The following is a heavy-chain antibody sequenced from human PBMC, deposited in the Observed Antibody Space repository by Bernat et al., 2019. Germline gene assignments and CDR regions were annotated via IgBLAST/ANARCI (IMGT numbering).Heavy chain of an antibody. CDR2: INAGNGNT. D-gene: IGHD5-24*01. J-gene: IGHJ4*02. V-gene: IGHV1-3*01. Sequence: QVQLVQSGAEVKKPGASVKVSCKASGYTFTSYAMHWVRQAPGQRLEWMGWINAGNGNTKYSQKFQGRVTITRDTSASTAYMELSSLRSEDTAVYYCATEMATIGGFDYWGQGTLVTVSS. CDR3: ATEMATIGGFDY. CDR1: GYTFTSYA.